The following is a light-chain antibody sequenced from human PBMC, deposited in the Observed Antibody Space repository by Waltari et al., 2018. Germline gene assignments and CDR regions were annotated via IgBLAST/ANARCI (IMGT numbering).Light chain of an antibody. CDR1: SSDVGGYNY. CDR2: DCN. V-gene: IGLV2-11*01. Sequence: QSALTQPRSVSGSPGQSVTISCTGPSSDVGGYNYVSWYQQHPGKAPKLMIYDCNNRPAGVPDRFSGSKSGNTASLTIAGLQAEDEADFYCCSYAGSYILVFGGGTKLTVL. CDR3: CSYAGSYILV. J-gene: IGLJ2*01.